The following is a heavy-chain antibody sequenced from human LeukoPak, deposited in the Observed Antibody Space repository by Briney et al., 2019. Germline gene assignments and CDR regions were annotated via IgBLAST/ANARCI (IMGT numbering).Heavy chain of an antibody. J-gene: IGHJ4*02. CDR1: GDSVSSDLCY. CDR2: IYYGGNR. Sequence: SETLSLTCTVSGDSVSSDLCYWGWIRQPPGKGLEWIGNIYYGGNRYYNPSLKSRVTISVDTSKNQFSLRLSSVTAADTAVYYCARAGVYSSSWDFDYWGQGTLVTVSS. CDR3: ARAGVYSSSWDFDY. D-gene: IGHD6-13*01. V-gene: IGHV4-39*07.